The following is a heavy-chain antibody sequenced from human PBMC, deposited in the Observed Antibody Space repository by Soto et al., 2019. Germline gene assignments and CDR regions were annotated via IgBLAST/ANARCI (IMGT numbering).Heavy chain of an antibody. CDR1: EGSSCRSSYY. Sequence: SDRCSVAEGSSCRSSYYWGRKSQPPGKGLEWIGSIYYSGSTYYNPSLKSRVTISVDTSKNQFSLKLSSVTAADTAVYYCARHTPAISISDHWGQGTLVTVSS. V-gene: IGHV4-39*01. CDR3: ARHTPAISISDH. J-gene: IGHJ4*02. D-gene: IGHD2-15*01. CDR2: IYYSGST.